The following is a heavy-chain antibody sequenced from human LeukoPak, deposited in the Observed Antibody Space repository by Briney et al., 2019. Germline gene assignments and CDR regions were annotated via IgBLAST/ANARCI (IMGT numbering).Heavy chain of an antibody. CDR3: AKDLGYFDWLLPDY. CDR2: ISYDGSNK. J-gene: IGHJ4*02. V-gene: IGHV3-30*18. D-gene: IGHD3-9*01. Sequence: GGSLRLSCAASGFTFSSYGMHWVRQAPGKGLEWVAVISYDGSNKYYADSVKGRFTISRDNSKNTLYLQMNSLRAEDTAVYYCAKDLGYFDWLLPDYWGQGTVLTVSS. CDR1: GFTFSSYG.